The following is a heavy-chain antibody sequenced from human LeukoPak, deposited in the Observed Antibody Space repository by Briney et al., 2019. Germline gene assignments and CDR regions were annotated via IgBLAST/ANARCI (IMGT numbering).Heavy chain of an antibody. V-gene: IGHV3-48*01. CDR2: ISSHSSTI. J-gene: IGHJ3*02. D-gene: IGHD4-17*01. CDR1: GFPFSSYS. CDR3: ARVAYGAQAFDI. Sequence: GGSLRLSCAASGFPFSSYSMNWVRQAPGKGLEWISYISSHSSTIYYADSVQGRFAISRDNAKNSLYLQMNSLRAEDTAVYYCARVAYGAQAFDIWGQGTMVTVSS.